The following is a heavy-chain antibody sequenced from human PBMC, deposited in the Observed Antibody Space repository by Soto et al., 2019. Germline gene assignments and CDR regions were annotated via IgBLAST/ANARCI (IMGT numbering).Heavy chain of an antibody. CDR1: GGTFSSYA. Sequence: QVQLVQSGAEVKKPGSSVKVSCKASGGTFSSYAISWVRQAPGQGLEWMGGIIPIFGTANYAQKFQGRVTITADESMSTAYMELSSLRSEDTAVYYCARHYDSSGYHDYFQHWGQGTLVTVSS. CDR2: IIPIFGTA. V-gene: IGHV1-69*01. D-gene: IGHD3-22*01. J-gene: IGHJ1*01. CDR3: ARHYDSSGYHDYFQH.